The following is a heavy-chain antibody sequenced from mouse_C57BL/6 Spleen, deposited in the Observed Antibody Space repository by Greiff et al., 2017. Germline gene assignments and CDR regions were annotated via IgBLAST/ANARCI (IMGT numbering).Heavy chain of an antibody. D-gene: IGHD1-1*01. CDR1: GYTFTSSG. CDR2: IYPRSGNT. CDR3: ARSPIYYYGSSYDY. V-gene: IGHV1-81*01. J-gene: IGHJ2*01. Sequence: QVQLQQSGAELARPGASVKLSCKASGYTFTSSGISWVKQRTGKGLEWIGEIYPRSGNTYYNEKFKGKATLTADKSSSTAYMELRSLTSEDSAVYFCARSPIYYYGSSYDYWGQGTTLTVSS.